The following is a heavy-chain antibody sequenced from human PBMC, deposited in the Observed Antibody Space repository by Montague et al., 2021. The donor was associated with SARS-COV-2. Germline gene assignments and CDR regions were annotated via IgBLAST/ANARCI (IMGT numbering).Heavy chain of an antibody. J-gene: IGHJ4*02. D-gene: IGHD1-26*01. CDR3: ARGSVGGYYFDY. Sequence: SLRLSCAASGFVFSSYGMHWVRQAPGKGLEGVAHIWYDGSNENYVDSVKGRFTISRDNFKNTLYLQMNSLRAEDTAIYYCARGSVGGYYFDYWGQETLVTVSS. V-gene: IGHV3-33*01. CDR1: GFVFSSYG. CDR2: IWYDGSNE.